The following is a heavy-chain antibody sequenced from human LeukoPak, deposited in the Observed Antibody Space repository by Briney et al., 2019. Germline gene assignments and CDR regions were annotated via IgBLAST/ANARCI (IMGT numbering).Heavy chain of an antibody. Sequence: GGSLRLSCAASGFTVSTHYMNWVRQAPGKGLEWVSVIDTADKTYYADSVKGRFTISRDNSNNTVFLQLNSVRAEDTAVYCCARRGGYSDHDFGGGIEGYFDYWGQGTVVTVSS. CDR3: ARRGGYSDHDFGGGIEGYFDY. CDR1: GFTVSTHY. CDR2: IDTADKT. V-gene: IGHV3-53*01. D-gene: IGHD5-12*01. J-gene: IGHJ4*02.